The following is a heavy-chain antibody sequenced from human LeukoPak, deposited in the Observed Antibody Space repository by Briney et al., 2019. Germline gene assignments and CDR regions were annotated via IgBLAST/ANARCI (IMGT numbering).Heavy chain of an antibody. CDR3: ASGLWFGEFTYYYGMDV. J-gene: IGHJ6*02. Sequence: GGSLRLSCAASGFTFSSYWMHWVRQAPGKGLVWVSRINSDGSSTSYADSVKGRFTISRDNAKNTLYLQINSLRAEDTAVYYCASGLWFGEFTYYYGMDVWGQGTTVTVSS. CDR1: GFTFSSYW. CDR2: INSDGSST. D-gene: IGHD3-10*01. V-gene: IGHV3-74*01.